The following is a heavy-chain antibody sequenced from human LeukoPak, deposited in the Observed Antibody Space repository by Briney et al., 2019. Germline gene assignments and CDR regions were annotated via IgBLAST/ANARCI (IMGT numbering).Heavy chain of an antibody. J-gene: IGHJ4*02. CDR3: IYDYIWGSYPTWYFDY. CDR1: GGSIISRSYY. Sequence: PSETLSLTCTVSGGSIISRSYYWGWIRQPPGKGLEWIGSIYYSGNTYYNPSLNSRVTISVDTSKNQFSLKLSSVTAADTAVYYCIYDYIWGSYPTWYFDYWGQGTLVTVSS. D-gene: IGHD3-16*02. CDR2: IYYSGNT. V-gene: IGHV4-39*01.